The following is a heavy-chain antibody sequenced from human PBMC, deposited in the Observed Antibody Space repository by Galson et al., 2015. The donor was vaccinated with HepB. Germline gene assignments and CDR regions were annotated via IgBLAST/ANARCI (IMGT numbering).Heavy chain of an antibody. D-gene: IGHD2-21*02. CDR1: GFIFRNYA. V-gene: IGHV3-23*01. CDR3: AKDPSAGGAYCGGDCSFDGFDI. Sequence: SLRLSCAASGFIFRNYAMSWVRQAPGKGLEWVSTISVGGGSSYHAGSVKGRFTISRDSSKNTLYLQMNSLRVEDTAIYYCAKDPSAGGAYCGGDCSFDGFDIGGQGTMVSVSS. CDR2: ISVGGGSS. J-gene: IGHJ3*02.